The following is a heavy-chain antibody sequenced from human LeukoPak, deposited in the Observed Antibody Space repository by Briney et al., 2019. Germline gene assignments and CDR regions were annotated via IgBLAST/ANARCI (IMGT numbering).Heavy chain of an antibody. CDR1: GGSISSSSYY. Sequence: SETLSLTCTVSGGSISSSSYYWGWIRQPPGKGLEWIGSIYYSGSTYYNPSLKSRVTISVDTSKNQFSLKLSSVTAADTAVYYCARARESGIQGTFDHWGQGNLVTVSS. CDR3: ARARESGIQGTFDH. J-gene: IGHJ4*02. V-gene: IGHV4-39*07. D-gene: IGHD1-26*01. CDR2: IYYSGST.